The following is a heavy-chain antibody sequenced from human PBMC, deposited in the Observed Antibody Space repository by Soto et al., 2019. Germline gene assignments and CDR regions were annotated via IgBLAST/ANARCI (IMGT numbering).Heavy chain of an antibody. CDR1: GSPISSYY. J-gene: IGHJ4*02. Sequence: SETLSLTCNVSGSPISSYYWSWFRQPPGQGLEWVGYIYYTGTTTYNPSLRSRVAISVDASKNQFSLKLTSVTAVDTAVYYCAREPRLAAAEFDYWGQGVLVTVSS. D-gene: IGHD6-13*01. CDR2: IYYTGTT. V-gene: IGHV4-59*12. CDR3: AREPRLAAAEFDY.